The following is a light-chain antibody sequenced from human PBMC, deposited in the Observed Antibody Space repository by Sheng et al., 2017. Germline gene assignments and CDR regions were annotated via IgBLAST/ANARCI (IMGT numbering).Light chain of an antibody. J-gene: IGKJ4*01. CDR1: QSINSY. CDR2: DAS. Sequence: EIVLTQSPATLSLSPGERATLSCRASQSINSYLAWYQQKPGQAPRLLIYDASNRATGIPARFSGSGSGTDFTLTISSLEPEDFAVYYCQQRSNWPPLTFGGGTKVETK. V-gene: IGKV3-11*01. CDR3: QQRSNWPPLT.